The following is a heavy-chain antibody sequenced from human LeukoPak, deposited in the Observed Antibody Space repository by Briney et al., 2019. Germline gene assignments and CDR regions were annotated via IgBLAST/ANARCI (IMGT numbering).Heavy chain of an antibody. Sequence: SVKVSCKASGDTFSSFAVSWVRQAPGQGLEWMGRIIPIFGTANYAQRFQGRVTISADNSLSTAYMELSSLRSEDTAVYYGASPYDYGDHYLDALDIWGQGTMVTVSS. V-gene: IGHV1-69*06. CDR2: IIPIFGTA. CDR3: ASPYDYGDHYLDALDI. D-gene: IGHD4-17*01. J-gene: IGHJ3*02. CDR1: GDTFSSFA.